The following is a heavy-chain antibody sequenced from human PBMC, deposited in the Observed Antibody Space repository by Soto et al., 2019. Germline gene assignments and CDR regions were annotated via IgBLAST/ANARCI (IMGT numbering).Heavy chain of an antibody. Sequence: VQLVESGGGVVQPGRSLRLSCAASGFTFSSYAMSWVRQAPGKGLEWVSAISGSGGSTYYADSVKGRFTISRDNSKNTLYLHMNSLRAEDTAVYYCAKERSHSSSSVDYYYGMDVWGQGTTVTVSS. V-gene: IGHV3-23*04. CDR1: GFTFSSYA. CDR3: AKERSHSSSSVDYYYGMDV. D-gene: IGHD6-6*01. CDR2: ISGSGGST. J-gene: IGHJ6*02.